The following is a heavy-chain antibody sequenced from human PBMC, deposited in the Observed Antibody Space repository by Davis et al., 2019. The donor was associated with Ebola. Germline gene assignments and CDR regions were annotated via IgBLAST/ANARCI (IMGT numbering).Heavy chain of an antibody. CDR3: ARDGGGGYSSSYSLIY. Sequence: SLTHSLLRAISWHSYPPNSGLWTTIRQSPSRGLEWQGRTFYRSKLNNDYAVPVKSRIVINADTSKNQFSLQLNSVTPEDTAMYYCARDGGGGYSSSYSLIYWGQGTLVTVFS. CDR1: WHSYPPNSGL. D-gene: IGHD6-13*01. J-gene: IGHJ4*02. V-gene: IGHV6-1*01. CDR2: TFYRSKLNN.